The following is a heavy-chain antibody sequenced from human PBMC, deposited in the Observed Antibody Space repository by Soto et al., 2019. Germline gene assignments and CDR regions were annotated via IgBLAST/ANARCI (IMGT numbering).Heavy chain of an antibody. Sequence: QVQLVESGGGVVQPGRSLRLSCAASGFTFSSYGMHWVRQAPGKGLEWVAVISYDGSNKYYADSVKGRFTISRDNSKNTLYLQMNRLRAEDTAVYYCAKDHYDSGWYPGGYFDYWRQGTLVTVSS. CDR2: ISYDGSNK. D-gene: IGHD6-19*01. J-gene: IGHJ4*02. CDR3: AKDHYDSGWYPGGYFDY. CDR1: GFTFSSYG. V-gene: IGHV3-30*18.